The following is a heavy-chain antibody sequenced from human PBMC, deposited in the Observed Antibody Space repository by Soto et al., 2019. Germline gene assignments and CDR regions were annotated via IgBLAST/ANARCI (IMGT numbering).Heavy chain of an antibody. CDR3: ARDKNGDAFDI. D-gene: IGHD2-8*01. CDR2: IYYSGST. Sequence: SETLSLTCTVSDGSISSYYWSWIRQPPGKGLEWIGYIYYSGSTNYNPSLKSRVTISVDTSKNQFSLKLSSLTAADTAVYYCARDKNGDAFDIWGQGTMVTVSS. CDR1: DGSISSYY. J-gene: IGHJ3*02. V-gene: IGHV4-59*01.